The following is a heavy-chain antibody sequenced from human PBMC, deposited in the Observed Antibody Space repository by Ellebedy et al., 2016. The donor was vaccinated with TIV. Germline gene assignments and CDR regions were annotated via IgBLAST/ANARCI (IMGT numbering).Heavy chain of an antibody. D-gene: IGHD2-15*01. CDR1: GGSISSYY. CDR2: IYYSGST. J-gene: IGHJ4*02. CDR3: ARDTRSGLVAD. V-gene: IGHV4-59*01. Sequence: SETLSLTCTVSGGSISSYYWSWIRQPPGKGLEWIGYIYYSGSTNYNPSLKSRVTISVDTSKNQFSLKLSSVTAADTAVYYCARDTRSGLVADWGQGILVTVFS.